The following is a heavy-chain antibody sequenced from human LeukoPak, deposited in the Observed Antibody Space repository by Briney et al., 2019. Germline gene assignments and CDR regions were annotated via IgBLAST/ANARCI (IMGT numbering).Heavy chain of an antibody. CDR1: GGSISSGSYY. CDR2: IYYSGST. J-gene: IGHJ4*02. V-gene: IGHV4-39*01. CDR3: ASGIAAAWGY. D-gene: IGHD6-13*01. Sequence: SETLSLTCTVSGGSISSGSYYWGWIRQPPGKGLEWIGSIYYSGSTYYNPSLKSRVTISVDTSKNQFSLKLSSVTAADTAVYYCASGIAAAWGYWGQGTLVTVSS.